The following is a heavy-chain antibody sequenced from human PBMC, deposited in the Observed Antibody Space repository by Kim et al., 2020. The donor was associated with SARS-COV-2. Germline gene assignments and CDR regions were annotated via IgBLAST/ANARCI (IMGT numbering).Heavy chain of an antibody. CDR3: AKVTSGSSGWFEYFQH. Sequence: GGSLRLSCAASEFTFNNYAMSWVRQAPGKGLEWVSGIRDSGGSTKYADSVKGRFSISRDNSKNTLYLQMDSLRAEDTAVYYCAKVTSGSSGWFEYFQHWGQGTLVTVSS. CDR2: IRDSGGST. J-gene: IGHJ1*01. D-gene: IGHD6-19*01. V-gene: IGHV3-23*01. CDR1: EFTFNNYA.